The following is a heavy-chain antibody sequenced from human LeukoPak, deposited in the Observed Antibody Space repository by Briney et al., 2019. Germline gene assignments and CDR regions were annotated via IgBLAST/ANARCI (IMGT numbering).Heavy chain of an antibody. V-gene: IGHV3-23*01. Sequence: GGSLRLSCAASGFTFDTFAMSWVRQAPGKGLEWVSGVSGAADKTYYADSVKGRFTISRDTSKDTLYLQMNSLRAEDTAVYYCAKHGSGWYLHYFDYWGQGSLVTVSS. CDR3: AKHGSGWYLHYFDY. CDR2: VSGAADKT. D-gene: IGHD6-19*01. CDR1: GFTFDTFA. J-gene: IGHJ4*02.